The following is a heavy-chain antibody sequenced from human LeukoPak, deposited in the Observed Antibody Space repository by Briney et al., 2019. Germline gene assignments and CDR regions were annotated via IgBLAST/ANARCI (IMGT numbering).Heavy chain of an antibody. CDR1: GFSFRSYV. D-gene: IGHD3-3*01. CDR3: AALRFGVVTTISDVDF. CDR2: ISSSGGST. Sequence: GGSLRLSCPGSGFSFRSYVMNWVRQAAGKGLEWVSAISSSGGSTYYADSAKGRFNISRDNSKKTLYLQMNSLRAEDTAVYFCAALRFGVVTTISDVDFWGQGTLVTVSS. J-gene: IGHJ4*02. V-gene: IGHV3-23*01.